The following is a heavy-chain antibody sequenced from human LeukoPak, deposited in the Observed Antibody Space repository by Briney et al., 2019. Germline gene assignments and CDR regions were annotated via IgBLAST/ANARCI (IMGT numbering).Heavy chain of an antibody. CDR1: GGSISSGGYY. J-gene: IGHJ4*02. CDR2: MYFSGST. V-gene: IGHV4-39*07. D-gene: IGHD6-13*01. Sequence: SQTLSLTCTVSGGSISSGGYYWGWVRQPPGKGLVWIGSMYFSGSTYYNAALKIRLTISVDTSKNQFSLKLSSVTAADTAVYYCARGKTQYSSSSPLGYWGQGTLVTVSS. CDR3: ARGKTQYSSSSPLGY.